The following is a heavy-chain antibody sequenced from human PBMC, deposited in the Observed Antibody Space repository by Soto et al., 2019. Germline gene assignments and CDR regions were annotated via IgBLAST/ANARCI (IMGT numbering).Heavy chain of an antibody. D-gene: IGHD6-13*01. CDR2: TYYRSKWYN. CDR3: AREPQRAAGITLYGMDV. Sequence: PSQTLSLTCAISGDSVSSNSAAWNWIRQSPSRGLEWLGRTYYRSKWYNDYAVSVKSRITINPDASKNQFSLQLNSVTPEDTAVYYCAREPQRAAGITLYGMDVWGQGTTVTVSS. V-gene: IGHV6-1*01. CDR1: GDSVSSNSAA. J-gene: IGHJ6*02.